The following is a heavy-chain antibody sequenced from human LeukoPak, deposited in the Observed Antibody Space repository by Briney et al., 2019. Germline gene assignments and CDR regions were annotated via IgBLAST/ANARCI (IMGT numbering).Heavy chain of an antibody. CDR2: INPSNGDT. V-gene: IGHV1-2*06. CDR1: GYTFTASY. D-gene: IGHD1-14*01. CDR3: ARSWYGMDV. Sequence: ASVKVSCKASGYTFTASYMQWARQAPGQGLEWTGRINPSNGDTEYEQKFQGRVTMTRDTSISTVYMELSRLTSDDTAVYYCARSWYGMDVWGQGTTVTVSS. J-gene: IGHJ6*02.